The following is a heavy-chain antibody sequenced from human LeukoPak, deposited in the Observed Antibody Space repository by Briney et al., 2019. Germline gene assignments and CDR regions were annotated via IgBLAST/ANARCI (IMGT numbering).Heavy chain of an antibody. V-gene: IGHV3-53*01. CDR1: GFTVSNNF. Sequence: PGGSLRLSCAASGFTVSNNFMNWVRQAPGKGLEWVSLIYSGGSTYYADSVKGRFTISRDNAKNTLYLQMSSLRAEDTAVYYCAKSRKVTTPSDYWGQGTLVTVSS. CDR3: AKSRKVTTPSDY. J-gene: IGHJ4*02. D-gene: IGHD4-17*01. CDR2: IYSGGST.